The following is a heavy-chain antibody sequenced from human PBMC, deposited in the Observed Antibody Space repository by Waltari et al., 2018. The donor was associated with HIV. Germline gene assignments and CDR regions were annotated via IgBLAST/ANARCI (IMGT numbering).Heavy chain of an antibody. CDR2: IRSKGYGGTT. CDR1: GFTFGAYS. CDR3: TKFSSGYYLADY. V-gene: IGHV3-49*04. D-gene: IGHD3-22*01. J-gene: IGHJ4*02. Sequence: EVQLVESGGGLVQPGRSLRLSCKPSGFTFGAYSMNWVRQAPGKGLQWVGFIRSKGYGGTTEYAASVKGRFTISRDDFKSIAYLQMNSLKPEDTAVYYCTKFSSGYYLADYWGQGTLVTVSS.